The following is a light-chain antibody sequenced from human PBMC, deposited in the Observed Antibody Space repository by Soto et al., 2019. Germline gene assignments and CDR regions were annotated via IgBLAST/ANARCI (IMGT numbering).Light chain of an antibody. CDR3: QQYGTSPWT. Sequence: EIVMTQSPATLSVSPGESATLSCRASQSLSTDLAWYQQRPGQAPRLLIYRASTRATGIPARFSGSGSGTDFTLTINGLEPEDFAMYFCQQYGTSPWTFGQGTKVDIK. CDR1: QSLSTD. CDR2: RAS. J-gene: IGKJ1*01. V-gene: IGKV3-15*01.